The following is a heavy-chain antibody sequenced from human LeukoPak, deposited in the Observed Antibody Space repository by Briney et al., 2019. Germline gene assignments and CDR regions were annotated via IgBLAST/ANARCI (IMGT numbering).Heavy chain of an antibody. J-gene: IGHJ4*02. CDR2: ISSSGSTI. CDR3: ARNRIRYLDY. Sequence: GGSLRLSCAASGFTFSGHGMRWVRQAPGKGLEWVSYISSSGSTIYYADSVKGRFTISRDNAKNSLYLQMNSLRAEDTAVYYCARNRIRYLDYWGQGTLVTVSS. CDR1: GFTFSGHG. V-gene: IGHV3-48*03. D-gene: IGHD2/OR15-2a*01.